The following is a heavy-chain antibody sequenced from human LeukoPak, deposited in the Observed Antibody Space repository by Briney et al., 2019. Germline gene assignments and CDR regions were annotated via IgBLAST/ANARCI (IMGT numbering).Heavy chain of an antibody. CDR3: ARDGSARYYFDY. V-gene: IGHV4-59*01. Sequence: SETLSLTCTVSGGSISSYHWSWIRQPPGKGLEWIGYIYYSGSTNYNPSLKSRVTISVDTSKNQFSLKLSSVTAADTAMYYCARDGSARYYFDYWGQGTLVTVSS. CDR2: IYYSGST. CDR1: GGSISSYH. J-gene: IGHJ4*02.